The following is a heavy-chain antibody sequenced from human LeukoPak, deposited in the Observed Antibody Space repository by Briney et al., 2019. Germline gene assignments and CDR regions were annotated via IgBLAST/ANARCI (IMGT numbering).Heavy chain of an antibody. CDR2: ISYDGSNK. J-gene: IGHJ4*02. V-gene: IGHV3-30*04. D-gene: IGHD2-15*01. Sequence: GRSLRLSCAASGFTFIHYAMHWVRQAPGKGLEWVAVISYDGSNKYYADSVKGRFTISIDNSKNTLYLQMNSLRAEDTTVYYYPRNADSGVVVFLLPYFDYWGQGTLVTVSS. CDR3: PRNADSGVVVFLLPYFDY. CDR1: GFTFIHYA.